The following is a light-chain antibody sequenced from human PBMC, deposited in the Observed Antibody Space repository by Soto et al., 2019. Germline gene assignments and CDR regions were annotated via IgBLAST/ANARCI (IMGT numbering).Light chain of an antibody. V-gene: IGLV2-14*01. Sequence: ALTQPASVSWSPGQSITISCTGTSSDVGGYNYVSWYQQHPCKAPKLMIYEVSNRPSGVSNRFSGSKSGYTASLSISGLQTEDEADYYCSSYTSSSTLRTVFGAGTKVTVL. CDR2: EVS. CDR1: SSDVGGYNY. J-gene: IGLJ1*01. CDR3: SSYTSSSTLRTV.